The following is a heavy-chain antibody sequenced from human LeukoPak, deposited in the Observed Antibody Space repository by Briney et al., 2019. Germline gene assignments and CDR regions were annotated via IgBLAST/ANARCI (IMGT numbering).Heavy chain of an antibody. J-gene: IGHJ4*02. D-gene: IGHD6-6*01. CDR2: IYYSGST. CDR1: GGSISSYY. Sequence: SETLSLTCTVSGGSISSYYWSWIRQPPGKGLEWIGYIYYSGSTNYNPSLKSRVTISVDTSKNQFSLKLSSVTATDTAVYYCARGLRQLVRSWHYWGQGTLVTVSS. V-gene: IGHV4-59*12. CDR3: ARGLRQLVRSWHY.